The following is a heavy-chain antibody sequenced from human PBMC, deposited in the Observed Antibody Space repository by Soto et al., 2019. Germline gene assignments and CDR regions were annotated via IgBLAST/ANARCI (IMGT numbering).Heavy chain of an antibody. CDR1: GGSISSGGYY. J-gene: IGHJ5*02. D-gene: IGHD2-8*01. CDR2: SYYSGST. V-gene: IGHV4-31*03. CDR3: AGVCLMVYADSAGWFDP. Sequence: QVQLQESGPGLVKPSQTLSLTCTVSGGSISSGGYYWSWMRQRPGKGLEWIGYSYYSGSTYYNPSLKSRVTISVDTSKNQFSLKVSAVTAADTAVYYCAGVCLMVYADSAGWFDPWGQGTMVTVSS.